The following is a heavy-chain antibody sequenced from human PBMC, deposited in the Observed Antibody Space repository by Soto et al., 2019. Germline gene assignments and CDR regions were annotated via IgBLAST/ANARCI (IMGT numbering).Heavy chain of an antibody. D-gene: IGHD3-9*01. CDR1: GGSITSGSYY. CDR2: IYYSGGT. CDR3: ASEGILTGYPAYYYYYYGMDV. Sequence: PSETLSLTCTVPGGSITSGSYYWGWIRQPPGKGLEWIGSIYYSGGTYYNPSLKSRVTISVDTSKNQFSLKLSSVTAADTAVYYCASEGILTGYPAYYYYYYGMDVWGQGTTVTVSS. J-gene: IGHJ6*02. V-gene: IGHV4-39*07.